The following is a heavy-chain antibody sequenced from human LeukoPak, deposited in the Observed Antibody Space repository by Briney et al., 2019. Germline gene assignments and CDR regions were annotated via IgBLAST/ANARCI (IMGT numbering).Heavy chain of an antibody. CDR3: AKGQVRFLEWSSFDY. V-gene: IGHV3-7*03. CDR1: GFTFNTYW. Sequence: GGSLRLSCVASGFTFNTYWMTWVRQAPGKGLEWVANIKEDGRETYYVDSVKGRFTISRDNSKNTLYLQMNSLRAEDTAVYYCAKGQVRFLEWSSFDYWGQGTLVTVSS. J-gene: IGHJ4*02. CDR2: IKEDGRET. D-gene: IGHD3-3*01.